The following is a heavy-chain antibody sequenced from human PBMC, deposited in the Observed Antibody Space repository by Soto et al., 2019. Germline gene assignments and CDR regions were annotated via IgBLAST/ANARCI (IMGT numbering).Heavy chain of an antibody. J-gene: IGHJ4*02. CDR3: ARGQVVTAQH. CDR1: GGSISSGGYS. Sequence: SETLSLTCAVSGGSISSGGYSWSWIRQPPGKGLEWIGYIYHSGSTYYNPSLKSRVTISVDRSKNQFSLKLSSVTAADTAVYYCARGQVVTAQHWGQGTLVTV. CDR2: IYHSGST. V-gene: IGHV4-30-2*01. D-gene: IGHD2-15*01.